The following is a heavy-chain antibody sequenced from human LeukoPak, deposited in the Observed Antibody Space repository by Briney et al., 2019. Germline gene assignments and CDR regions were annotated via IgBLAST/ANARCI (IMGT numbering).Heavy chain of an antibody. D-gene: IGHD5-24*01. J-gene: IGHJ4*02. V-gene: IGHV4-39*01. Sequence: SETLSLTCTVSGGSISSSSYYWGWIRQPPGKGLEWIGSIYYSGNTYYNPSLKSRVTISVDTSKNQFSLKLSSVTAADTAVYYCARRWLYFDYWGQGTLVTVSS. CDR2: IYYSGNT. CDR3: ARRWLYFDY. CDR1: GGSISSSSYY.